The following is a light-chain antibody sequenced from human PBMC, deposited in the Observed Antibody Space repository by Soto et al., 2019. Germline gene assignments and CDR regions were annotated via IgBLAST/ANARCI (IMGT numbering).Light chain of an antibody. CDR2: GAS. V-gene: IGKV3-20*01. CDR1: QSVSSSY. CDR3: QPYGSSPPYT. Sequence: EIVLTQSPGTLSLSPGERATPSCRASQSVSSSYLAWYQQKPGQAPRLLIYGASSRATGIPDRFSGSGSGTDLTLTISRLEPEDFAVYYCQPYGSSPPYTFGQGTKLEIK. J-gene: IGKJ2*01.